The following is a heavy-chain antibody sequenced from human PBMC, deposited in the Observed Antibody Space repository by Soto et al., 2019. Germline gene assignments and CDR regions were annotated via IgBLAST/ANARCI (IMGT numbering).Heavy chain of an antibody. D-gene: IGHD5-18*01. V-gene: IGHV3-23*01. CDR3: AKDLRGYSYGYPFDP. J-gene: IGHJ5*02. CDR2: ISGSGGST. CDR1: GFTFSSYA. Sequence: PGGSLRLSCAASGFTFSSYATSWVRQAPGKGLEWVSAISGSGGSTYYADSVEGRFTISRDNSKNTLYLQMNSLRAEDTAVYYCAKDLRGYSYGYPFDPWGQGTLVTV.